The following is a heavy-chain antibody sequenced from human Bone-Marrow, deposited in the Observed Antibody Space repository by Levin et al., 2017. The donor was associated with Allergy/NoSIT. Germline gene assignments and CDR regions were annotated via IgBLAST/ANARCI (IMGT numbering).Heavy chain of an antibody. D-gene: IGHD2-2*01. CDR3: ARGTSEWHGVDD. CDR2: ITPDGRTT. CDR1: GFTFSTYW. J-gene: IGHJ4*02. Sequence: SCVVSGFTFSTYWMHWVRQAPGKGLVWVSRITPDGRTTDHADSVKGRFSISRDNAKNTLFLHMNSLRAEDTALYYCARGTSEWHGVDDWGQGTIVTVSS. V-gene: IGHV3-74*01.